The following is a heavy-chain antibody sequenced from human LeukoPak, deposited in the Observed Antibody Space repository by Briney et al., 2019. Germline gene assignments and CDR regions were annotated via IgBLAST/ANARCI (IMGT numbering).Heavy chain of an antibody. CDR1: GASISDYY. D-gene: IGHD3-22*01. J-gene: IGHJ4*02. CDR2: GHYTGSS. Sequence: PSETLSLTCTVSGASISDYYWSWIRQPPGKGLEWIGFGHYTGSSNYNPSLKSRVATSVGTSKRQFSLKLISVTAADTAVYYCARHDNRGYYSLHYWGQGALVTVSS. CDR3: ARHDNRGYYSLHY. V-gene: IGHV4-59*08.